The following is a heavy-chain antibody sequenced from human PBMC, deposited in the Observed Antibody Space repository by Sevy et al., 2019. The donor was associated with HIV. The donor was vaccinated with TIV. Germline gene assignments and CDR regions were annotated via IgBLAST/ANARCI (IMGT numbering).Heavy chain of an antibody. D-gene: IGHD3-10*01. J-gene: IGHJ6*02. CDR1: GFSFRSYW. Sequence: GGSLRLSCEASGFSFRSYWMTWVRQAPGKGLEWVAKIYQDGSEKYFADSVKGRFTISRDNAKNSLYLQMTSLRAEDTAVYYCAREGSYGDFRFPHYSGMDVWGQGTTVTVSS. CDR2: IYQDGSEK. V-gene: IGHV3-7*01. CDR3: AREGSYGDFRFPHYSGMDV.